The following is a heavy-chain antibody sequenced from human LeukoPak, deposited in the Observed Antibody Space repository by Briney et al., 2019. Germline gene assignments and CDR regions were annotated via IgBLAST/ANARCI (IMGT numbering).Heavy chain of an antibody. CDR2: ITGSGDST. Sequence: GGSLRLSCAASGFIFSTYPMSWVRQTPGKGLEWVSAITGSGDSTFYADSVKGRCTISRDNSKNTLSLQMNTLRAEDTAVYYCAKENPVGGTNYFDYWGQGTLVTVSS. CDR3: AKENPVGGTNYFDY. CDR1: GFIFSTYP. V-gene: IGHV3-23*01. D-gene: IGHD1-26*01. J-gene: IGHJ4*02.